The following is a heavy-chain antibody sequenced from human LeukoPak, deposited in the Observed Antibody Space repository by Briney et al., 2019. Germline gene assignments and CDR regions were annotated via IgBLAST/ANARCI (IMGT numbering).Heavy chain of an antibody. V-gene: IGHV4-59*01. CDR1: GGSISNYY. Sequence: SETLSLTCTVSGGSISNYYWNWIRQPPGKGLEWIGYIYYSGTTNYNPSLKSRVSMSVDTSKNQFSLKLSSVTAADTAVYYCARDATTNGILYPNYYMDVWGKGTTVTVSS. CDR2: IYYSGTT. D-gene: IGHD2-8*01. CDR3: ARDATTNGILYPNYYMDV. J-gene: IGHJ6*03.